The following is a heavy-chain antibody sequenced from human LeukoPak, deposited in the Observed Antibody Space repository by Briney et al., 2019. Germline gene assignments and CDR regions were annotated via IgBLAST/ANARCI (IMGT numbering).Heavy chain of an antibody. J-gene: IGHJ5*02. CDR2: IDTNTGNP. CDR3: ARERSPIFGVVRRHNNWFDP. D-gene: IGHD3-3*01. Sequence: ASVKVSCKASGYTFTNYTINWVRLAPGQGLEWMGWIDTNTGNPTYAQGFAGRFVFSLDTSVTTTYLQISSLKAEDTAVYYCARERSPIFGVVRRHNNWFDPWGQGTLVTVSS. V-gene: IGHV7-4-1*02. CDR1: GYTFTNYT.